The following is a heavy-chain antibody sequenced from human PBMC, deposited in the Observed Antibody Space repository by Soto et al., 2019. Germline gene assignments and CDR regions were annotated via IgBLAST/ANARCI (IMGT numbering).Heavy chain of an antibody. V-gene: IGHV4-34*01. Sequence: PSETLSLTCAVYGGSFSGYYWSWIRQPPGKGLEWIGEINHSGSTNYNPSLKSRVTISVDTSKNQFSLKLSSVTAADTAVYYCARGSCLGNSGCHLSYYYYMDVWGKGTTVTVSS. CDR1: GGSFSGYY. J-gene: IGHJ6*03. CDR2: INHSGST. CDR3: ARGSCLGNSGCHLSYYYYMDV. D-gene: IGHD5-12*01.